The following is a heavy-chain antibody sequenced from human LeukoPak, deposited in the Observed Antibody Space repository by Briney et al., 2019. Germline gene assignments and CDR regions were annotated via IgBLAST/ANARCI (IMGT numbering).Heavy chain of an antibody. D-gene: IGHD2-2*01. V-gene: IGHV4-34*01. J-gene: IGHJ6*03. Sequence: SETLSLTCAVYGGSFSGYYWSWIRQPPGKGLEWTGEINHSGSTNYSPSLKSRVTMSVDTSKNQFSLKLSSVTAADTAMYYCARVGVQIVVVPAATTQTTYYYYMDVWDKGTTVTVSS. CDR3: ARVGVQIVVVPAATTQTTYYYYMDV. CDR2: INHSGST. CDR1: GGSFSGYY.